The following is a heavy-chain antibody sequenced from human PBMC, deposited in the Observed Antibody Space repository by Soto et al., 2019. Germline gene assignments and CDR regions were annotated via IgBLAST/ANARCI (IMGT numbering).Heavy chain of an antibody. D-gene: IGHD3-22*01. CDR3: ARDPGYDCGGYPLYYYGMDV. CDR2: ISSSSGAI. Sequence: GSLRLSCAASGFTFSTYSMNWVRQAPGKGLEWLSYISSSSGAIYYADSVKGRFTISRDNAKNSLYLQMNSLRDEDTAVYYCARDPGYDCGGYPLYYYGMDVWGQGTTVPVSS. CDR1: GFTFSTYS. V-gene: IGHV3-48*02. J-gene: IGHJ6*02.